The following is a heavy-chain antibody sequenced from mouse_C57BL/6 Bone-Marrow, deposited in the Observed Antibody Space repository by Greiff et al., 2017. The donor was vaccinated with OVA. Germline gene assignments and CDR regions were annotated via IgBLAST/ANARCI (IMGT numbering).Heavy chain of an antibody. CDR1: GYTFTDYE. CDR3: TRGYSNYYAMDY. J-gene: IGHJ4*01. V-gene: IGHV1-15*01. CDR2: IDPETGGT. D-gene: IGHD2-5*01. Sequence: VKLQESGAELVRPGASVTLSCKASGYTFTDYEMHWVKQTPVLGLEWIGAIDPETGGTAYNQKFKGKAILTADKSSSTAYMELRSLTSEDSAVYYCTRGYSNYYAMDYWGQGTSVTVSS.